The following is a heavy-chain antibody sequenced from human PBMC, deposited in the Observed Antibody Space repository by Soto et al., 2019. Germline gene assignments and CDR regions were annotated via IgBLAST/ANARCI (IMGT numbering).Heavy chain of an antibody. V-gene: IGHV4-39*01. CDR1: GGSISSSSYY. CDR3: AITYSGYDSLPFDY. D-gene: IGHD5-12*01. J-gene: IGHJ4*02. CDR2: IYYSGST. Sequence: QLQLQESGPGLVKPSETLSLTCTVSGGSISSSSYYWGWIRQPPGKGLEWIGSIYYSGSTYYNPSLKSRVTISVDTSKNQFSLKLSSVTAADTAVYYCAITYSGYDSLPFDYWGQGTLVTVSS.